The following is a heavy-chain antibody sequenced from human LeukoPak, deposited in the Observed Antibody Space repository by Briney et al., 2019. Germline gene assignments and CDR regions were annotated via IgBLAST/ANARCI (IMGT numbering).Heavy chain of an antibody. Sequence: GGSLRLSCAASGFTFSSSAMSWVRQAPGKGLYWVSAISGSGTGTYYADSVKGRFTISRDNSKNTLYLQMNSLRAEDTAVYYCAKEGGTGTRFDYWRQGTLVTVSS. D-gene: IGHD1-7*01. J-gene: IGHJ4*02. CDR2: ISGSGTGT. CDR3: AKEGGTGTRFDY. CDR1: GFTFSSSA. V-gene: IGHV3-23*01.